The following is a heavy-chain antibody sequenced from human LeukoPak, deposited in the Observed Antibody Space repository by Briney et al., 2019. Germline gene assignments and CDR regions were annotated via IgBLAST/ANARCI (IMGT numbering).Heavy chain of an antibody. V-gene: IGHV4-59*08. CDR1: GGSISSYY. Sequence: SETLSLTCTVSGGSISSYYWSWIRQPPGKGLEWIGYIYYSGSTNYNPSLKSRVTISVDTSKNQISLKLSSVTAADTAVYYCARLAITMVRGVRFDPWGQGTLVTVSS. CDR2: IYYSGST. D-gene: IGHD3-10*01. J-gene: IGHJ5*02. CDR3: ARLAITMVRGVRFDP.